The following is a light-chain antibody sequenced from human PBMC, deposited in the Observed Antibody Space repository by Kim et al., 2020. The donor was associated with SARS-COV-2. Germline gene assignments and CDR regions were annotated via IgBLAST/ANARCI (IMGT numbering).Light chain of an antibody. Sequence: VSPGESATLSCRASQSVRSNLAWYQQKPGQAPRLLIYGASTRATGIPARFSGSGSGTEFTLTISSLQSEDFVLYYCQQYNNWPLTFGGGTKVDIK. CDR2: GAS. CDR3: QQYNNWPLT. CDR1: QSVRSN. V-gene: IGKV3-15*01. J-gene: IGKJ4*01.